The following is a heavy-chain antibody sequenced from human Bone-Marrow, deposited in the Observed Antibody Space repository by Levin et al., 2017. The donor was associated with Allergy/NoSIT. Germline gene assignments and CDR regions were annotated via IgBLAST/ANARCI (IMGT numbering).Heavy chain of an antibody. CDR1: GYIFTTSA. Sequence: ASVKVSCEASGYIFTTSAIHWVRQAPGQRLEWMGWINPGNGNAKYSQNFQGRVTITRDTSASTAYMELSSLRSEDTAVYYCARDKSGGSTYYFDYWGQGTLVTVSS. CDR3: ARDKSGGSTYYFDY. CDR2: INPGNGNA. V-gene: IGHV1-3*01. J-gene: IGHJ4*02. D-gene: IGHD2-15*01.